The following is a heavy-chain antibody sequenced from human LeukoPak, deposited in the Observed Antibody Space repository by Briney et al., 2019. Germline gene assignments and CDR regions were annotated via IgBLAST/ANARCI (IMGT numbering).Heavy chain of an antibody. V-gene: IGHV4-59*02. CDR2: IYYSGST. CDR1: SGSVNSYY. CDR3: ARVPAAPRLYMDV. D-gene: IGHD2-2*01. J-gene: IGHJ6*02. Sequence: SETLSLTCTVSSGSVNSYYWSWIRQPPGKGLEWIGYIYYSGSTNYNPSLESRVTISVDTSKNQFSLKLSSVTAADTAVYYCARVPAAPRLYMDVWGQGTTVIVSS.